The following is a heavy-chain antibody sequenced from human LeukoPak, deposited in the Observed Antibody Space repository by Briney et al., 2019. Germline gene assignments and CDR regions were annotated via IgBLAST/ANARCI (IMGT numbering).Heavy chain of an antibody. V-gene: IGHV3-23*01. D-gene: IGHD3-22*01. CDR3: VTMKGYFEN. J-gene: IGHJ4*02. CDR2: VTGGGLTT. Sequence: GGSLRLSCAASGFTFSTYGMSWVRQAPGKGLEWVSAVTGGGLTTYYADSVKGRFTISRDNSKNTLYLQMNSLRAEDTAVYYCVTMKGYFENWSQGTLVTVSS. CDR1: GFTFSTYG.